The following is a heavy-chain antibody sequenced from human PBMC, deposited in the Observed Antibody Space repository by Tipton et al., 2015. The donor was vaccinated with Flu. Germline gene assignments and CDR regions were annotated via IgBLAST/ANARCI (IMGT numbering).Heavy chain of an antibody. Sequence: QVQLVQSGAEVKKPGASVKVSCKASGYTFSRNGISWVRQAPGQGLEWMGWINPKTGNTNFVQKLQGRVTMTIDTSTSTAYMELRSLRSDDTAMYYCARELQLGIELAATTRMFDSWGQGTLLTVSS. CDR1: GYTFSRNG. CDR3: ARELQLGIELAATTRMFDS. CDR2: INPKTGNT. D-gene: IGHD6-19*01. J-gene: IGHJ4*02. V-gene: IGHV1-18*04.